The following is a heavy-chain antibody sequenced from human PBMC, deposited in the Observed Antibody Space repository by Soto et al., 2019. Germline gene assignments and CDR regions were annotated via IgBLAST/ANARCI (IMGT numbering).Heavy chain of an antibody. J-gene: IGHJ4*02. CDR1: GGTFSSYA. CDR2: IIPIFGTA. V-gene: IGHV1-69*01. Sequence: QVQLVQSGAEVKKPGSSVKVSCKASGGTFSSYAISWVRQAPGQGLEWMGGIIPIFGTANYAQKFQGRVTMTADESTSTAYMELRSLRTEDTAVYYCARYPIAYRIAVAGPTFDYWCQGTLVTVSS. CDR3: ARYPIAYRIAVAGPTFDY. D-gene: IGHD6-19*01.